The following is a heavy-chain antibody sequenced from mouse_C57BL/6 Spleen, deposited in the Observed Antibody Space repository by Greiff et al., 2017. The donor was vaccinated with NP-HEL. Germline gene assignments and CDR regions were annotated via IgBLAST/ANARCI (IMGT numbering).Heavy chain of an antibody. Sequence: DVMLVESGGGLVKPGGSLKLSCAASGFTFSDYGMHWVRQAPEKGLEWVAYISSGSSTIYYADTVKGRFTISRDNAKNTLFLQMTSLRSEDTAMYYCARHHYYGSNAMDYWGQGTSVTVSS. CDR2: ISSGSSTI. J-gene: IGHJ4*01. D-gene: IGHD1-1*01. CDR1: GFTFSDYG. CDR3: ARHHYYGSNAMDY. V-gene: IGHV5-17*01.